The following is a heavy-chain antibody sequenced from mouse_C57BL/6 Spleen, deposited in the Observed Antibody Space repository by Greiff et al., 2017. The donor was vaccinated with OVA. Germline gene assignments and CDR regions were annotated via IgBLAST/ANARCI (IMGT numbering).Heavy chain of an antibody. D-gene: IGHD1-1*01. CDR1: GFTFSDYY. CDR3: ARHGYYGNSYWYFDV. CDR2: ISNGGGST. Sequence: EVKLVESGGGLVQPGGSLKLSCAASGFTFSDYYMYWVRQTPEKRLEWVAYISNGGGSTYYPDTVKGRFTISRDNAKNTLYLQVSRLKSEDTAMYYCARHGYYGNSYWYFDVWGTGTTVTVSS. J-gene: IGHJ1*03. V-gene: IGHV5-12*01.